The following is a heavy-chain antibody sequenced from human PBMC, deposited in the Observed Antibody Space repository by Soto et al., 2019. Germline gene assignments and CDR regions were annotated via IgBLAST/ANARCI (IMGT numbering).Heavy chain of an antibody. CDR1: GYSFTSYD. CDR3: ARGRGWRDY. V-gene: IGHV1-8*01. Sequence: QVQLVQSGAEVKKPGASVKVSRRASGYSFTSYDINWVRQATGQGLEWMGWMDPKTGNTDYGQKFQGRVTMTRNTSISTAYMELSSLTSEDTAVYYCARGRGWRDYWGQGTLVTVSS. D-gene: IGHD6-19*01. CDR2: MDPKTGNT. J-gene: IGHJ4*02.